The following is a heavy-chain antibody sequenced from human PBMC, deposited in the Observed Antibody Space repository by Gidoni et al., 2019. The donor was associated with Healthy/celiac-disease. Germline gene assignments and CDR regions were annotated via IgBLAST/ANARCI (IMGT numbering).Heavy chain of an antibody. Sequence: EVQLVESGGGLVQPGRSLRLSCTASGFTFGDYAMSWVRQAPGKGLEWVGFIRSKAYGGTTEYAASVKGRFTISRDDSKSIAYLQMNSLKTEDTAVYYCTRDFTVVIAAAGTSFDYWGQGTLVTVSS. V-gene: IGHV3-49*04. J-gene: IGHJ4*02. CDR1: GFTFGDYA. CDR2: IRSKAYGGTT. CDR3: TRDFTVVIAAAGTSFDY. D-gene: IGHD6-13*01.